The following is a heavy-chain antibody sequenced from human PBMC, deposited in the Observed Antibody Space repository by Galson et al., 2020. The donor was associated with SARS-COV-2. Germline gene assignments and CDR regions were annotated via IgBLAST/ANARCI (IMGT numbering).Heavy chain of an antibody. CDR3: AKDILPCSGGRCYFGMDV. CDR2: IHWNSGGI. Sequence: GGSLRLSCAASGFTFDDYAMHWVRQAPGKGLEWVSSIHWNSGGIGYADSVKGRFTISRDNTKNSLYLQINSLRAEDTAHYYCAKDILPCSGGRCYFGMDVCGQGTTVTVSS. D-gene: IGHD2-15*01. CDR1: GFTFDDYA. V-gene: IGHV3-9*01. J-gene: IGHJ6*02.